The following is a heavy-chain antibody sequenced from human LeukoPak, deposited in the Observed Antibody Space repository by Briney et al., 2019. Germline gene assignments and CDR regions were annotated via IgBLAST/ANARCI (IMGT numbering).Heavy chain of an antibody. CDR3: ARDPDGYKFFDY. J-gene: IGHJ4*02. Sequence: SGTLSLTCTVSGDSLGTFFWHWIRQPPGKGLEWMGYIYDRGTTAYNPSLKRRVTVSVDTSTNQFSLTLTSVTPADTAVYYCARDPDGYKFFDYWGRGRPIAVSS. CDR2: IYDRGTT. D-gene: IGHD5-24*01. V-gene: IGHV4-59*01. CDR1: GDSLGTFF.